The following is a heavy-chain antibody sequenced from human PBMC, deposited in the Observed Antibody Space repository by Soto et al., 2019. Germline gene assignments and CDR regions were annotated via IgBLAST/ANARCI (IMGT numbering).Heavy chain of an antibody. V-gene: IGHV3-7*01. Sequence: EVQLVESGGGLVQPGGFLRLSCAASGFTFSSYWMSWVRQAPGKGLEWVANIKQDGSEKYYVDSVKGRFTISRDNAKNSLYLQMNSLRAEDTAVYYCARLDGDYGDPKSLDYWGQGTLVTVSS. CDR3: ARLDGDYGDPKSLDY. CDR2: IKQDGSEK. J-gene: IGHJ4*02. D-gene: IGHD4-17*01. CDR1: GFTFSSYW.